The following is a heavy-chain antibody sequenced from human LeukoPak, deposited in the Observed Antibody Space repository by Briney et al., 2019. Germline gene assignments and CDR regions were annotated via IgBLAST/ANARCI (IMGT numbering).Heavy chain of an antibody. J-gene: IGHJ4*02. D-gene: IGHD2-15*01. CDR3: ARDVTIYCSGGSCYSATRPYFDY. V-gene: IGHV1-46*03. CDR1: GYTFTSHD. CDR2: INPSGGST. Sequence: ASVKVSCKASGYTFTSHDINWVRQAPGQGLEWMGIINPSGGSTSYAQKFQGRVTMTRDTSTSTVYMELSSLRSEDTAVYYCARDVTIYCSGGSCYSATRPYFDYWGQGTLVTVSS.